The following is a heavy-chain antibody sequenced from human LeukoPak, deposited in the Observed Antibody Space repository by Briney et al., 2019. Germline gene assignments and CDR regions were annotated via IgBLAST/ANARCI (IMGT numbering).Heavy chain of an antibody. V-gene: IGHV4-59*01. Sequence: PSETLSLTCTVSGGSISSYYWRWIRQPPGKGLEWIGYIYYSGSTNYNPSLKSRVTISVDTSKNQFSLKLSSVTAADTAVYYCARGGASGSYIFDYWGQGTLVTVSS. CDR1: GGSISSYY. CDR2: IYYSGST. J-gene: IGHJ4*02. D-gene: IGHD1-26*01. CDR3: ARGGASGSYIFDY.